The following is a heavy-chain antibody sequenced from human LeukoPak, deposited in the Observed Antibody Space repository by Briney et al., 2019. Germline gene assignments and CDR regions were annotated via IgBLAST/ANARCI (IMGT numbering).Heavy chain of an antibody. J-gene: IGHJ4*02. D-gene: IGHD3-22*01. Sequence: VASVKVSCKASGYTFTSYGISWVRQALGQGLEWMRWISAYNGNTNYAQKLQGRVTMTTDTSTSTAYMELRSLRSDDTAVYYCARDRISDSSENYFDYWGQGTLVTVSS. V-gene: IGHV1-18*01. CDR1: GYTFTSYG. CDR3: ARDRISDSSENYFDY. CDR2: ISAYNGNT.